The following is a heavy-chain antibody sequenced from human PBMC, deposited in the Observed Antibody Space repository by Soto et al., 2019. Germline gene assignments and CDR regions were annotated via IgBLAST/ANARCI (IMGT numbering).Heavy chain of an antibody. CDR3: ARGRDFWSGSCMDV. CDR1: CGSISSYY. D-gene: IGHD3-3*01. V-gene: IGHV4-59*01. CDR2: IYYSGST. J-gene: IGHJ6*02. Sequence: PSETLSLTCTVSCGSISSYYWSWIRQPPGKGLEWIGYIYYSGSTNYNPSLKSRVTISVDTSKNQFSLKLSSVTAADTAVYYCARGRDFWSGSCMDVWGQGITVTVSS.